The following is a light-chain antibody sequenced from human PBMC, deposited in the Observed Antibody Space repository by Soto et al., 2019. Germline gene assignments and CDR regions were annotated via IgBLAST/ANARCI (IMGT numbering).Light chain of an antibody. V-gene: IGLV1-44*01. CDR1: SSNIGSNT. J-gene: IGLJ1*01. Sequence: QSVRTQPPSASGTPGQRVTISCSGSSSNIGSNTVNWYQQLPGTAPKLLIYSNNQRPSGVPDRFSGSKSGTSASLAISGLQSEDEADYYRAAWDDSLNGPNYVFGTGTKVTVL. CDR2: SNN. CDR3: AAWDDSLNGPNYV.